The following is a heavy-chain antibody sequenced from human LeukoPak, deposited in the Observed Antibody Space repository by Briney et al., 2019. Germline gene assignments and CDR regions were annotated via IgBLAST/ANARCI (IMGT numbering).Heavy chain of an antibody. CDR3: ASIGTTVTTFDY. V-gene: IGHV4-59*01. D-gene: IGHD4-17*01. CDR1: GGSISGYY. Sequence: PSETLSLTCTVSGGSISGYYWSWIRQPPGKGLEWIGYIYYSGSTNYNPSLKSRVTISVDTSKNQFSLKLSSVTAADTAVYYCASIGTTVTTFDYWGQGTLVTVSS. J-gene: IGHJ4*02. CDR2: IYYSGST.